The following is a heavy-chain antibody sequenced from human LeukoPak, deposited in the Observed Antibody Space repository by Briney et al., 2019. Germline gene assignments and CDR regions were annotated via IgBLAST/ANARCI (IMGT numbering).Heavy chain of an antibody. Sequence: GGSLRLFCAASGFSFSSFWMTWVRQTPGRGLEWVANIKQEGSEIYYVDSLKGRFIISRDNAKSSLYLQMNSLRAEDTAVYYCARSLGYCSGGSCYPFDCWGQGTLVTVSS. CDR2: IKQEGSEI. J-gene: IGHJ4*02. V-gene: IGHV3-7*04. D-gene: IGHD2-15*01. CDR1: GFSFSSFW. CDR3: ARSLGYCSGGSCYPFDC.